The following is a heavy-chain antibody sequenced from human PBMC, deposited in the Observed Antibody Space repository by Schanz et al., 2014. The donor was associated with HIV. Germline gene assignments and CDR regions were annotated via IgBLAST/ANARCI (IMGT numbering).Heavy chain of an antibody. V-gene: IGHV3-33*06. D-gene: IGHD6-13*01. Sequence: QVQLVESGGGVVQPGRSLRLSCAASGFTFSDYGMHWVRQAPGKGLEWVAVILYDGSNKYYADSVKGRFTISRDNSKNTLYLQMNSLRAEDTAVYYCAKDAYSSTWYLGENWFDPWGQGTLVTVSS. CDR1: GFTFSDYG. J-gene: IGHJ5*02. CDR3: AKDAYSSTWYLGENWFDP. CDR2: ILYDGSNK.